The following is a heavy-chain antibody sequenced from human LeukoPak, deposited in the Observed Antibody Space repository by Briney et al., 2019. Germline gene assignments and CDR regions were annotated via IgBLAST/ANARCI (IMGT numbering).Heavy chain of an antibody. J-gene: IGHJ6*03. CDR2: FYARGNT. CDR3: ARDRYYDSSGDYYYYMDV. CDR1: GGSISNYY. Sequence: SETLSLTCNASGGSISNYYWNWIRQPAGKGLEWIGRFYARGNTNYNPSLKSRVTMSVDTSKNQLSLKLTSVTAADTAVYYCARDRYYDSSGDYYYYMDVWGKGTTVTVSS. V-gene: IGHV4-4*07. D-gene: IGHD3-22*01.